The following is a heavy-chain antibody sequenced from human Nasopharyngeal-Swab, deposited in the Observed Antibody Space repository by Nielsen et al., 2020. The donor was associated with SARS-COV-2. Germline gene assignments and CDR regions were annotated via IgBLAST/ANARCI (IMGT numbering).Heavy chain of an antibody. CDR1: GFTFSDYY. Sequence: GSLRLSCAASGFTFSDYYMSWIRQAPGKGLEWVSYISSSGSTIYYADSVKGRFTISRDNAKNSLYLQMNSLRAEDTAVYYCARESERYFDWRVAAFDIWGQGTMVTVSS. CDR2: ISSSGSTI. V-gene: IGHV3-11*01. D-gene: IGHD3-9*01. J-gene: IGHJ3*02. CDR3: ARESERYFDWRVAAFDI.